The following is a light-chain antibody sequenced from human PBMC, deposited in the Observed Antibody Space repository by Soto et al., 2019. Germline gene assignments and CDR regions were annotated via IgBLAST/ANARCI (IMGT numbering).Light chain of an antibody. CDR3: AAWDDSLNGHV. CDR2: TTN. J-gene: IGLJ1*01. Sequence: SVLAQPHSGSGTPGQRGTISCSGSSSHIGTSSVHWFQQLPGTAPKLLISTTNQRPSGVPERFSGSKSGTSASLAISGLQSEDEADYYCAAWDDSLNGHVFGTGTKVTVL. V-gene: IGLV1-44*01. CDR1: SSHIGTSS.